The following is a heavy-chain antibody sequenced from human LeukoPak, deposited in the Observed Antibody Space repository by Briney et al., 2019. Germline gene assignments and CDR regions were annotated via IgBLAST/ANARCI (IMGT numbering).Heavy chain of an antibody. D-gene: IGHD5-24*01. J-gene: IGHJ3*02. CDR3: ARDLGPEMSI. V-gene: IGHV1-69*04. CDR2: IIPILGIA. CDR1: GFTFTSYA. Sequence: SVKVSCKASGFTFTSYAMHWVRQAPGQRLEWMGRIIPILGIANYAQKFQGRVTITADKSTSTAYMELSSLRSEDTAVYYCARDLGPEMSIWGQGTMVTVSS.